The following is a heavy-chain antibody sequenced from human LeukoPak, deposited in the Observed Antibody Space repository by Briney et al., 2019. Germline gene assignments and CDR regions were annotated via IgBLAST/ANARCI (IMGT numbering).Heavy chain of an antibody. CDR1: GFTFSSYS. J-gene: IGHJ2*01. V-gene: IGHV3-21*01. Sequence: GGSLRLSCAASGFTFSSYSMNWVRQAPGKGLEWVSSISSSSSYIYYADSVKGRFTISRDNAKNSLYLQMNSLRAEDTAVCYCARGGYTLYWYFDLWGRGTLVTVSS. CDR2: ISSSSSYI. CDR3: ARGGYTLYWYFDL. D-gene: IGHD6-13*01.